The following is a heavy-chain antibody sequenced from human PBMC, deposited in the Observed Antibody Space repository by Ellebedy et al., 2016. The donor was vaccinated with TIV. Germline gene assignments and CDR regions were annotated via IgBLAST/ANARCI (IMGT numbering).Heavy chain of an antibody. D-gene: IGHD3-22*01. CDR2: ISGSGGST. CDR3: ANVGYYDSSGYYWSTPFDY. Sequence: GESLKISCAASGFTFSSYAMSWVRQAPGKGLEWVSAISGSGGSTYYADSVKGRFTISRDNSKNTLYLQMNSLRAEDTAVYYCANVGYYDSSGYYWSTPFDYWGQGTLVTVSS. V-gene: IGHV3-23*01. CDR1: GFTFSSYA. J-gene: IGHJ4*02.